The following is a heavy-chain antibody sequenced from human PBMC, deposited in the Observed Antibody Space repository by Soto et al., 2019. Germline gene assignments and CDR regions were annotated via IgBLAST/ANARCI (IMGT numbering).Heavy chain of an antibody. Sequence: PGGSLRLSCAASGFTFSSYAMSWVRQAPGKGLEWVSAISGSGGSTYYADSVKGRFTISRDNSKNTLYLQMNSLRAEDTAVYYCAKEVFPGYDSSGYYPYYYYGMDVWGQGTTVTVSS. V-gene: IGHV3-23*01. CDR3: AKEVFPGYDSSGYYPYYYYGMDV. D-gene: IGHD3-22*01. CDR2: ISGSGGST. CDR1: GFTFSSYA. J-gene: IGHJ6*02.